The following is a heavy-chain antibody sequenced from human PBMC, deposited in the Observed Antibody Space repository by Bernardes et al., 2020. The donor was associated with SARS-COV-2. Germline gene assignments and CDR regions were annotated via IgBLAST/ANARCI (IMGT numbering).Heavy chain of an antibody. D-gene: IGHD3-10*01. J-gene: IGHJ5*02. V-gene: IGHV3-23*01. CDR2: ISGSGGST. CDR1: GFTFSSNA. CDR3: AKQGFRELFGWFDP. Sequence: GWSLRLSCAASGFTFSSNAMSWVRQAPGKGLEWVSAISGSGGSTYYADSVKGRFTISRDNSKNTLYLQMNSLRAEDTAVYYCAKQGFRELFGWFDPWGQGTLVTVSS.